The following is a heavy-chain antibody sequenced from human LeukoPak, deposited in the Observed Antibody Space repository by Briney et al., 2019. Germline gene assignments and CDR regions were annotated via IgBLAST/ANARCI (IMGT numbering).Heavy chain of an antibody. CDR3: ARGGSRYFGY. V-gene: IGHV3-30*02. D-gene: IGHD3-16*01. Sequence: GGSLRLSCAASGFTFSSYGMHWVRQAPGKGLEWVAFIRYDGSNKYYADSVKGRFTISRDNSKNTLYLQMNSLRAEDTAVYYCARGGSRYFGYWGQGNLVTVPS. CDR2: IRYDGSNK. J-gene: IGHJ4*02. CDR1: GFTFSSYG.